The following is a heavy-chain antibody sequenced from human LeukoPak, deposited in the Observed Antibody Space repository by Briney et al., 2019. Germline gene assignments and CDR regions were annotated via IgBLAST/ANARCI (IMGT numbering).Heavy chain of an antibody. CDR3: ARGRGCSYGRYYYYGMDV. J-gene: IGHJ6*02. CDR2: INHSGST. CDR1: GGSFSGYY. V-gene: IGHV4-34*01. D-gene: IGHD5-18*01. Sequence: PSETLSLTCAVYGGSFSGYYWSWIRQPPGKGLEWIGEINHSGSTNYNPPLKSRVTTSVDTSKNQFSLKLSSVTAADTAVYYCARGRGCSYGRYYYYGMDVWGQGTTVTVSS.